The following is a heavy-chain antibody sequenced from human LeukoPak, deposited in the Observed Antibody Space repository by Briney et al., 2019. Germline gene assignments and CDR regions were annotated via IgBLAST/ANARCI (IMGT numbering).Heavy chain of an antibody. CDR3: ARDGSGSGSPFDY. CDR1: GYSISSGYY. D-gene: IGHD3-22*01. J-gene: IGHJ4*02. CDR2: IYHSGST. V-gene: IGHV4-38-2*02. Sequence: KPSETLSLTCAVSGYSISSGYYWGWIRQPPGKGLEWIGSIYHSGSTYYNPSLKSRVTISVDTSKNQLSLKLNSVTAADTAVYYCARDGSGSGSPFDYWGQGTLVTVSS.